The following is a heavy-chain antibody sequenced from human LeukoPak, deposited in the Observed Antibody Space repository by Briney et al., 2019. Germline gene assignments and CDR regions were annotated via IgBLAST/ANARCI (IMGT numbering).Heavy chain of an antibody. CDR3: ARGGEWLWELYNFDY. CDR1: GYTFTSYD. D-gene: IGHD3-10*01. J-gene: IGHJ4*02. Sequence: ASVKVSFKSSGYTFTSYDINWVRQATGQGLEWMGGMNPNSGNTSYAHKVQGRVTMTINTSISKTYMELSSLRSEDTAVYYCARGGEWLWELYNFDYWGQGTLVTVSS. V-gene: IGHV1-8*01. CDR2: MNPNSGNT.